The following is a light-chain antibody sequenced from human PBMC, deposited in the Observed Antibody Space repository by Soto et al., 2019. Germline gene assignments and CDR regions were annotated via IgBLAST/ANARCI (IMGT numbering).Light chain of an antibody. J-gene: IGKJ1*01. CDR3: QQYNNWPPWK. V-gene: IGKV3-15*01. Sequence: EIVMAQSPATLSVYPGERATLSCRASQRVSRNLAWYQQKPGQAPRLLIYDASTRATGIPDRFSGSGSETDFTLTISSLQSEDYASYYCQQYNNWPPWKFGQGTKVDIK. CDR1: QRVSRN. CDR2: DAS.